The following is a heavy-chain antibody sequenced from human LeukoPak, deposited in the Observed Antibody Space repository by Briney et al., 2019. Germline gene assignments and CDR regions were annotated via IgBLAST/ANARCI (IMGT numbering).Heavy chain of an antibody. Sequence: GGSLRLSCAASGFTVSSNYMSWVRQAPGKGLEWVSVIYSGGSTYYADSVKGRFTISRDNSKNTLYLQMNSLRAEDTAVYYCAKDLNYVDFWSGKLYYYYYYGMDVWGQGTTVTVSS. CDR3: AKDLNYVDFWSGKLYYYYYYGMDV. CDR2: IYSGGST. D-gene: IGHD3-3*01. CDR1: GFTVSSNY. J-gene: IGHJ6*02. V-gene: IGHV3-53*05.